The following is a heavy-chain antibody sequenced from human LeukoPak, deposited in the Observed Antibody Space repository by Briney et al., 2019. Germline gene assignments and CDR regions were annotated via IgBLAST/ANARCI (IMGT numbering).Heavy chain of an antibody. CDR3: AKEGTHNNFWSGYFH. Sequence: RTGGSLRLSCAASGFTFSSFAMSWVRQAPGKGLEWVSSVTGSGSVTSSTYYADSVKGRFTISRDNSKNTLYLQMNSLRAEDTVLYYCAKEGTHNNFWSGYFHWGQGALVTVSS. V-gene: IGHV3-23*01. CDR2: VTGSGSVTSST. CDR1: GFTFSSFA. D-gene: IGHD3-3*01. J-gene: IGHJ4*02.